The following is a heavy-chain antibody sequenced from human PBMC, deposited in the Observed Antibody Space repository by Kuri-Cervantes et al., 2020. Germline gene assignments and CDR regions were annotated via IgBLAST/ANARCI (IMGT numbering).Heavy chain of an antibody. CDR1: GYTFTSYG. D-gene: IGHD4-17*01. Sequence: GGSLRLSCKASGYTFTSYGISWVRQAPGQGLEWMGWISAYNGNTNYAQKLQGRVTMTTDTSTSTAYMELRSLRSDDTAVYYCASRDQLYGDYGYWGQGTLVTVSS. V-gene: IGHV1-18*01. CDR2: ISAYNGNT. CDR3: ASRDQLYGDYGY. J-gene: IGHJ4*02.